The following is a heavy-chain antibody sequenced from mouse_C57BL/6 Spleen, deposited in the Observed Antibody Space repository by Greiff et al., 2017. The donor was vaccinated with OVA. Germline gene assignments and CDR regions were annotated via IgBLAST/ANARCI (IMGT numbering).Heavy chain of an antibody. Sequence: QVQLQQSGAELMKPGASVKLSCKATGYTFTGYWIEWVKQRPGHGLEWIGEILPGSGSTNYNEKFKSKATLTVDTSSSTAYMQLSSLTSEDSAVYYCARDGDGYYDAMDYWGQGTSVTVSS. J-gene: IGHJ4*01. D-gene: IGHD2-3*01. CDR1: GYTFTGYW. CDR3: ARDGDGYYDAMDY. CDR2: ILPGSGST. V-gene: IGHV1-9*01.